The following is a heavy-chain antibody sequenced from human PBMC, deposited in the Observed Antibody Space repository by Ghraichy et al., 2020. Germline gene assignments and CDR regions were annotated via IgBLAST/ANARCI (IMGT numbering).Heavy chain of an antibody. CDR2: IFYTGTT. J-gene: IGHJ4*02. Sequence: SETLSLTCSVSGGSITSADYYWSWIRQHPEKGLEWIGYIFYTGTTYYNPSLRSRVTISVDTSQNQFSLKLSSVTAADTAVYYCARSDLRSGYRYDSWGQGTLGPVSA. D-gene: IGHD3-22*01. CDR1: GGSITSADYY. CDR3: ARSDLRSGYRYDS. V-gene: IGHV4-31*03.